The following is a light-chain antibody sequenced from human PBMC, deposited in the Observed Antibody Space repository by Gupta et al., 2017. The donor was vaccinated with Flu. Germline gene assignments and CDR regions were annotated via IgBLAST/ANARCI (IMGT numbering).Light chain of an antibody. CDR1: HDINNC. CDR2: EAS. Sequence: DVQMTQSPSSLSASVGDSVTITCQASHDINNCVNWYQQKPGKAPKLLIYEASSWETGVPSRFSGSGYGTDFTFTIISRQQEDVASYYCQQYEDLPPYTFGQGTKLEI. CDR3: QQYEDLPPYT. V-gene: IGKV1-33*01. J-gene: IGKJ2*01.